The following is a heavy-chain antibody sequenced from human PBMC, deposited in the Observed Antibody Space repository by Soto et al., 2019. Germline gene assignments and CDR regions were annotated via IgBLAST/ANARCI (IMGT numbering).Heavy chain of an antibody. CDR1: GGTFSSYT. Sequence: ASVKVSCKASGGTFSSYTISWVRQAPGQGLEWMGRIIPILGIANYAQKFQGRVTITADKSTSTAYMELSSLRSEDTAVYYCASPSSPRYCSGGSCYLKNWGQGTLVTVSS. CDR2: IIPILGIA. D-gene: IGHD2-15*01. CDR3: ASPSSPRYCSGGSCYLKN. V-gene: IGHV1-69*02. J-gene: IGHJ4*02.